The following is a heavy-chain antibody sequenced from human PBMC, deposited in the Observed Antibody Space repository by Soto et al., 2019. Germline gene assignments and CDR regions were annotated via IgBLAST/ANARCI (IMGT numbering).Heavy chain of an antibody. CDR2: VNPILSMS. J-gene: IGHJ4*02. D-gene: IGHD3-10*01. CDR1: GDTFSFYT. V-gene: IGHV1-69*02. CDR3: ATSYGSGSRAFDY. Sequence: ASVKVSCKASGDTFSFYTINWVRQAPGLGLEWMGRVNPILSMSNYAQKFQGRVTMTADKSTSTAYMELRGLRSEDTAFYYCATSYGSGSRAFDYWGQGALVTVSS.